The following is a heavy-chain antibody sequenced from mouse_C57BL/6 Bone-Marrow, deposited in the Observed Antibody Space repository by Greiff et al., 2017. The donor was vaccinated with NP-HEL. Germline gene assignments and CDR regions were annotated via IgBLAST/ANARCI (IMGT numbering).Heavy chain of an antibody. J-gene: IGHJ3*01. CDR1: GYSITSGYY. D-gene: IGHD3-2*01. V-gene: IGHV3-6*01. CDR3: ARARQRAY. Sequence: EVKLQESGPGLVKPSQSLSLTCSVTGYSITSGYYWNWIRQFPGNKLEWMGYISYDGSNNYNPSLKNRISITRDTSKNQFFLKLNSVTTEDTATYYCARARQRAYWGQGTLVTVSA. CDR2: ISYDGSN.